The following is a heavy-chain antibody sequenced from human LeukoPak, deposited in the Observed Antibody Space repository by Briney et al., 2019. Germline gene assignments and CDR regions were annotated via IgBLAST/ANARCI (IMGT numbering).Heavy chain of an antibody. CDR3: ARGVYYFDY. D-gene: IGHD2-8*01. CDR1: GFSFTTYW. V-gene: IGHV3-74*01. CDR2: IDSDGSST. J-gene: IGHJ4*02. Sequence: GRSLRLSCAASGFSFTTYWMHWVRQAPGKGLVWVSRIDSDGSSTSYADSVKGRFTISRDNAKNTLYLQMNSLRAEDTAVYYCARGVYYFDYWGQGTLVTVSS.